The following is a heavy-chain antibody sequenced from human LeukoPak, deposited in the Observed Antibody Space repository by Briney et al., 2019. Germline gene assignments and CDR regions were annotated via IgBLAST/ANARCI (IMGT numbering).Heavy chain of an antibody. J-gene: IGHJ4*02. V-gene: IGHV1-18*01. CDR3: QRITIFGVVIDFDY. CDR1: GYAFSFYG. D-gene: IGHD3-3*01. CDR2: ISVNNGNT. Sequence: ASVKVSCKASGYAFSFYGINWVRRAPGQGLEWMGFISVNNGNTHYVEKFQGRVTMATDTSTSTAYLEVRSLRSDDTAVYYCQRITIFGVVIDFDYWGPGTLVTVSS.